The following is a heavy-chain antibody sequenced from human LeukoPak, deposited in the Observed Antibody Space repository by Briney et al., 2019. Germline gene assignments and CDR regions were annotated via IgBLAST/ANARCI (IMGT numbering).Heavy chain of an antibody. Sequence: PGESLKISCKGSGYSFTSYWIGWVRQMPGEGLEWMGIIYPGDSDTRYSPSFQGQVTISADKSISTAYLQWSSLKASDTAMYYCARTYYDFWSGYYTPFDYWGQGTLVTVSS. D-gene: IGHD3-3*01. CDR2: IYPGDSDT. V-gene: IGHV5-51*01. CDR3: ARTYYDFWSGYYTPFDY. CDR1: GYSFTSYW. J-gene: IGHJ4*02.